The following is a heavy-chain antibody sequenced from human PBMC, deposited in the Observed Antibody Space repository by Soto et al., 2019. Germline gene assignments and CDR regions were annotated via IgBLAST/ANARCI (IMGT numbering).Heavy chain of an antibody. CDR2: ISSSGDST. Sequence: PGGSLRLSCAVSGFTFSSYAMSWVRQAPGKGLEWVSAISSSGDSTYYADSVKGRLTISRDNSKSTLYLQMNSLRAEDTAVYFCARGLVGATYYLDYWGQGTLVTVSS. CDR1: GFTFSSYA. CDR3: ARGLVGATYYLDY. D-gene: IGHD1-26*01. V-gene: IGHV3-23*01. J-gene: IGHJ4*02.